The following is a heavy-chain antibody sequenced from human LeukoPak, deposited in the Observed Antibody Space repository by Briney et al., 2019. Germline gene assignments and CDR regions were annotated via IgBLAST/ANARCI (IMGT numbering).Heavy chain of an antibody. V-gene: IGHV4-59*08. J-gene: IGHJ6*02. D-gene: IGHD4-11*01. CDR2: IYYTGNT. CDR3: ARGGWGVAYSNSLSSYYGMDV. CDR1: GVSISNHY. Sequence: SETLSLTCTVSGVSISNHYSSWVRQPPGKGLEWIGYIYYTGNTNYNPSLKSRVTISDDISKNQVSLRLTSVTAADTAVYYCARGGWGVAYSNSLSSYYGMDVWGQGTTVTVSS.